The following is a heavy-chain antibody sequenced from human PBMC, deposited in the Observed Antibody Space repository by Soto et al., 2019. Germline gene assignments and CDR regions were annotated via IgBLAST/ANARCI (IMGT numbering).Heavy chain of an antibody. CDR3: AKGRSGTASLTPQVDL. J-gene: IGHJ5*02. Sequence: EVQLLESGGGLVQPGGSLRLSCAASGFTFNNYAMTWVRQAPGKGLEWVSAISGGGDTTSYADSVKGRFTVSRDGSKNAGSLDVGSGRAEDTGLYYGAKGRSGTASLTPQVDLCGQGTLGAVSS. V-gene: IGHV3-23*01. CDR2: ISGGGDTT. D-gene: IGHD6-25*01. CDR1: GFTFNNYA.